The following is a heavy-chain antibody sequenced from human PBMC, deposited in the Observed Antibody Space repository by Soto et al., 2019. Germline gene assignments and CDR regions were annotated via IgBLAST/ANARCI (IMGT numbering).Heavy chain of an antibody. CDR3: ARVRRGFYQLLYYHGMDV. V-gene: IGHV4-59*01. CDR2: IYYSGST. D-gene: IGHD2-2*01. CDR1: GGSISSYY. Sequence: SETLSLTCTVSGGSISSYYWSWIRQPPGKGLEWIGYIYYSGSTNYNPSLKSRVTISVDTSKNQFSLKLSSVTAADTAVYYCARVRRGFYQLLYYHGMDVWGQGTTVTVSS. J-gene: IGHJ6*02.